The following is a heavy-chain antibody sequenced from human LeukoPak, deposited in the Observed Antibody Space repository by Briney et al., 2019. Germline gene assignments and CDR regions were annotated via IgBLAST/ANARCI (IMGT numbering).Heavy chain of an antibody. CDR1: GFTLSSYA. J-gene: IGHJ4*02. V-gene: IGHV3-30-3*01. Sequence: GGSLRLSCAASGFTLSSYAINWVRQAPGKGLEWVAVISHDGSNIYYADSVKGRFTISRDNSKNTLYLQMNSLRAEDTAVYYCARDLAAAGRWAFDYWGQGTLVTVSS. CDR2: ISHDGSNI. D-gene: IGHD6-13*01. CDR3: ARDLAAAGRWAFDY.